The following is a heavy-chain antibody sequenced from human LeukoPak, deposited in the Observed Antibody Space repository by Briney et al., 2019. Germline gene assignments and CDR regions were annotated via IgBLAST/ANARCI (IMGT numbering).Heavy chain of an antibody. J-gene: IGHJ6*02. D-gene: IGHD6-13*01. V-gene: IGHV4-34*01. Sequence: ETLSLTCAVYGGSFSGYYWSWIRQPPGKGLEWIGEINHSGSTNYNPSLKSRVTISVDTSKNQFSLKLSSVTAADTAVYYCARNDRIAAAGKYYYGMDVWGQGTTVTVSS. CDR3: ARNDRIAAAGKYYYGMDV. CDR1: GGSFSGYY. CDR2: INHSGST.